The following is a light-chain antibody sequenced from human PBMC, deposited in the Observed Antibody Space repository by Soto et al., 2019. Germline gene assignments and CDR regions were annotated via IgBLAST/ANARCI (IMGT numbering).Light chain of an antibody. V-gene: IGKV3-11*01. CDR2: DAY. CDR3: QQRHMWPIT. J-gene: IGKJ5*01. CDR1: QSFRGL. Sequence: EVVLTQSPVTLSLSPGERATLSCRASQSFRGLLAWYQQKPGQAPRLLIYDAYNRATGIPPRFSGSGSGTDFTLTISSRDPEYSAVYYCQQRHMWPITFGQGTRLEIK.